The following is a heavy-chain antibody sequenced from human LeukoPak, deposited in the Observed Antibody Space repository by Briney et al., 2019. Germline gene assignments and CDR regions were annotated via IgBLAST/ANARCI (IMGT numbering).Heavy chain of an antibody. CDR2: INPSGGST. CDR1: GYTFTSYY. V-gene: IGHV1-46*01. J-gene: IGHJ6*03. Sequence: ASVKVSCKASGYTFTSYYMHWVRQAPGQGLEWMGIINPSGGSTSYAQKFQGRVTMTRDTSKNQFSLKLSSVTAADTAVYYCARIPNYGVYYYYYMDAWGKGTTVTVSS. CDR3: ARIPNYGVYYYYYMDA. D-gene: IGHD1-7*01.